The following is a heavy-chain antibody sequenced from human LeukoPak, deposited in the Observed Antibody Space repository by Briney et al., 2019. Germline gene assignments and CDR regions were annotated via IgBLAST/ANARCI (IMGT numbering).Heavy chain of an antibody. J-gene: IGHJ4*02. CDR3: AREVSLGYCSGGSCYSEDY. CDR2: IYYSGST. V-gene: IGHV4-30-4*01. CDR1: GGSISSGDYY. Sequence: PSQTLSLTCTVSGGSISSGDYYWSWIRQPPGKGLEWIGYIYYSGSTYYNPSLKSRVIISVDTSKNPFSLKLSSVTAADTAVYYCAREVSLGYCSGGSCYSEDYWGQGTLVTVSS. D-gene: IGHD2-15*01.